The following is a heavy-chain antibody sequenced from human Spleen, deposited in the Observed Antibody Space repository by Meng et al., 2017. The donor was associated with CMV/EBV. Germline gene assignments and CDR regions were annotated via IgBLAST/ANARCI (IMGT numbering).Heavy chain of an antibody. V-gene: IGHV1-18*01. D-gene: IGHD6-13*01. CDR1: GYSFTSYG. Sequence: KACGYSFTSYGISWVRQAPGQGPEWMGWTSGYNGNTIYAQKFQGRVTMTTDTSTSTAYLELRSLRSDDTAVYYCARDQQLIPAEYFQHWGPGTLVTVSS. J-gene: IGHJ1*01. CDR2: TSGYNGNT. CDR3: ARDQQLIPAEYFQH.